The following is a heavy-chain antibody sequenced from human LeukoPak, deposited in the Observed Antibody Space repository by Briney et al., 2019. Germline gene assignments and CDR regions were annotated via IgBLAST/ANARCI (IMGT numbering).Heavy chain of an antibody. J-gene: IGHJ4*02. CDR2: ISAYNGNT. CDR1: GYTFTSYG. D-gene: IGHD3-10*01. CDR3: ARDRQYYGSGSLDY. Sequence: GASVKVSCKASGYTFTSYGISWVRQAPGQGLEWMGWISAYNGNTNYAQKLQGRVTMTTDTSTSTAYMELRSLRSDDTAVYYCARDRQYYGSGSLDYWGQGTLVTVSS. V-gene: IGHV1-18*01.